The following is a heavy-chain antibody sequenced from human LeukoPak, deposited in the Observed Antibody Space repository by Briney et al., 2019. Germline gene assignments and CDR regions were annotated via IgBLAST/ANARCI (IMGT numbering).Heavy chain of an antibody. CDR3: AKITIVGATVDAFDI. D-gene: IGHD1-26*01. J-gene: IGHJ3*02. V-gene: IGHV3-30*02. CDR2: IRYDGSNK. Sequence: GGSLRLSCAASGFTFSNYGMHWVRQAPGKGLEWVACIRYDGSNKYYADSVKGRFTISRDNSKNTLYLQMNSLRAEDTAVYYCAKITIVGATVDAFDIWGQGKMVTVSS. CDR1: GFTFSNYG.